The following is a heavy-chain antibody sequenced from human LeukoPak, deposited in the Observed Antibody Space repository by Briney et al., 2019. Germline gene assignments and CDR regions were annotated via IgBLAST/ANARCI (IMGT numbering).Heavy chain of an antibody. CDR3: ARTGTRPGIAAAGFDY. J-gene: IGHJ4*02. CDR2: INHSGST. Sequence: KPSETLSLTCTVYGGSFSGYYWSWIRQPPGKGLEWIGEINHSGSTNYNPSLKSRVTISVDTSKNQFSLKLSSVTAADTAVYYCARTGTRPGIAAAGFDYWGQGTLVTVSS. CDR1: GGSFSGYY. V-gene: IGHV4-34*01. D-gene: IGHD6-13*01.